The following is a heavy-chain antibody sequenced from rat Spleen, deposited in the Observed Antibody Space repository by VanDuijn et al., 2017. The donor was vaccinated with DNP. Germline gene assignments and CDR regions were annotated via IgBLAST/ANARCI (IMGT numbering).Heavy chain of an antibody. V-gene: IGHV4-2*01. CDR3: TTRGDGYDNWFAY. CDR2: INQDSNSI. D-gene: IGHD2-3*01. CDR1: GFNFNDYW. Sequence: EVKLVESGGGLVQPGRSLKLSCAASGFNFNDYWMGWVRQAPGKGLEWIGEINQDSNSINYAPSLKDKFSISRDNAQNTRYLQRSKLGSEDTAIYYCTTRGDGYDNWFAYWGQGVMVTVSS. J-gene: IGHJ2*01.